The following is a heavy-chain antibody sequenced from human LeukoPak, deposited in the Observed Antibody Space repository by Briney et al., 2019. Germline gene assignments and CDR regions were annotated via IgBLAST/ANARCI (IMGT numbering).Heavy chain of an antibody. Sequence: SETLSLTCTVSGGSISSYYWSRIRQPPGKGLEWIGYIYYSGSTNYNPSLKSRVTISVDTSKNQFSLKLSSVTAADTAVYYCARALAGYSSPYDYWGQGTLVTVSS. D-gene: IGHD6-13*01. J-gene: IGHJ4*02. V-gene: IGHV4-59*01. CDR3: ARALAGYSSPYDY. CDR1: GGSISSYY. CDR2: IYYSGST.